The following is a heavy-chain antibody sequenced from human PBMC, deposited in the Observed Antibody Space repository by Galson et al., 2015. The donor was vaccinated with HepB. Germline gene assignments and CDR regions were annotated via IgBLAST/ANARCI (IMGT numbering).Heavy chain of an antibody. CDR2: ITSSSDAI. D-gene: IGHD2-21*01. CDR1: GFTFSSYV. J-gene: IGHJ4*02. V-gene: IGHV3-48*02. Sequence: SLRLSCAASGFTFSSYVMNWVRQSPGKGLEWVSYITSSSDAICYADSVKGRFTTSRDNAKNSLYLQMNSLRDEDTAVYYCARDPRNSPSVWGQGTLVTVSS. CDR3: ARDPRNSPSV.